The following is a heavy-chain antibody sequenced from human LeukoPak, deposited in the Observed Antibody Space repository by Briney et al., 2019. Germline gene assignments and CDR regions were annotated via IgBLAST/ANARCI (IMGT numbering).Heavy chain of an antibody. Sequence: ASVKVSCKVSGYTLTELSMHWVRQAPGIGLEWMGGFDPEDGETIYAQKFQGRVTMTEDTSTDTAYMELSSLRSGDTAVYYCAGVVPESGDVMDYYYYYYMDVWGKGTTVTISS. D-gene: IGHD3-10*01. CDR1: GYTLTELS. V-gene: IGHV1-24*01. J-gene: IGHJ6*03. CDR2: FDPEDGET. CDR3: AGVVPESGDVMDYYYYYYMDV.